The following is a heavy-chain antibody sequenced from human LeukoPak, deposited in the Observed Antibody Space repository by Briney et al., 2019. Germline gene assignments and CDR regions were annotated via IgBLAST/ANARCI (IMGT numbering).Heavy chain of an antibody. J-gene: IGHJ6*03. CDR1: GGSISSYY. D-gene: IGHD3-3*01. CDR2: IYYSGST. Sequence: NPSETLSLTCTVSGGSISSYYWSWIRQPPGKGLEWIGYIYYSGSTNYNPSLKSRVTISVDTSKNQFSLKLSSVTAADTAVYYCARSIQYYDFWSGGYYMDVWGKGTTVTVSS. V-gene: IGHV4-59*01. CDR3: ARSIQYYDFWSGGYYMDV.